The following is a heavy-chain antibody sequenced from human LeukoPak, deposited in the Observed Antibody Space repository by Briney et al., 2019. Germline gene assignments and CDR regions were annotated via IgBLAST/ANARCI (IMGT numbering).Heavy chain of an antibody. J-gene: IGHJ4*02. CDR3: ARDGGFGSGSYGYFDY. Sequence: PGGSLRLSCAASGFTFSSYSMSWVRQAPGKGLEWVSYISSSSSTIYYADSVKGRFTISRDDAKNSLYLQMNSLRAEDTAVYYCARDGGFGSGSYGYFDYWGQGTLVTVSS. V-gene: IGHV3-48*01. CDR1: GFTFSSYS. CDR2: ISSSSSTI. D-gene: IGHD5-18*01.